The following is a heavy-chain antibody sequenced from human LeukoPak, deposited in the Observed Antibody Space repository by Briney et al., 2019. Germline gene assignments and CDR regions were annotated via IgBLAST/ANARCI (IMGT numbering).Heavy chain of an antibody. CDR3: ARPYTSSSRYYYMDV. J-gene: IGHJ6*03. V-gene: IGHV4-34*01. CDR2: INHSGST. Sequence: SETLSLTCTVSGGSISSYYWSWIRQPPGKGLEWIGEINHSGSTNYNPSLKSRVTISVDTSKNQFSLNLSSVTAADTAVYFCARPYTSSSRYYYMDVWGKGTTVTISS. CDR1: GGSISSYY. D-gene: IGHD6-13*01.